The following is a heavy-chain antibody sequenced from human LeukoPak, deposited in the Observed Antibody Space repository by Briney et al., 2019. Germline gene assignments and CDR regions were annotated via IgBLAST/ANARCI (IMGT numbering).Heavy chain of an antibody. CDR3: ANGYEFES. D-gene: IGHD2-2*01. Sequence: PGGSLRLSCETSGFTFSNYGMHWVRQAPGKGLGWVAFLRYDGSTKYYADSVKGRFTISRDNSKNTLYLQMNSLRPEDTAVYCCANGYEFESWGQGALVTVSS. V-gene: IGHV3-30*02. CDR1: GFTFSNYG. J-gene: IGHJ4*02. CDR2: LRYDGSTK.